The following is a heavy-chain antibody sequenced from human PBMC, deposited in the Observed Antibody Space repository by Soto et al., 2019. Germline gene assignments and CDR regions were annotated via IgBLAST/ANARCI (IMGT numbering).Heavy chain of an antibody. CDR2: IEEDGSEK. V-gene: IGHV3-7*03. CDR1: GFTFSSYW. D-gene: IGHD7-27*01. J-gene: IGHJ4*02. Sequence: GGSLRLSCAASGFTFSSYWMNWVRQAPGKGLEWVANIEEDGSEKNYVDSVKGRFTIFRDNAKNSLYLEMNSLRAEDTAVYYCARDNWGPDYWGQGTLVTVS. CDR3: ARDNWGPDY.